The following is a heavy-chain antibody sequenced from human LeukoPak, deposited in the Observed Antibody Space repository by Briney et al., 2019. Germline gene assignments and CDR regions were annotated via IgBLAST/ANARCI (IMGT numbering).Heavy chain of an antibody. V-gene: IGHV1-2*02. CDR3: ARVYCSSTSCYTGDAFDI. CDR2: INPNSGGT. Sequence: ASVKVSCKASGYTLTGYYMHWVRQAPGQGLEWMGWINPNSGGTNYAQKFQGRVTMTRDTSISTAYMELSRLRSDDTAVYYCARVYCSSTSCYTGDAFDIWGQGTMVTVSS. CDR1: GYTLTGYY. D-gene: IGHD2-2*02. J-gene: IGHJ3*02.